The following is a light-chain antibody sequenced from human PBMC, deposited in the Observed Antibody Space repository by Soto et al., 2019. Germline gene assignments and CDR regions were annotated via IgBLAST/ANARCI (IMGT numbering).Light chain of an antibody. CDR2: DVT. Sequence: QSVLPQPRSGTGSPGQSVAIFCTGTSSDVGGYNYVSWYQQHPGKAPRVIIYDVTKRPSGVPDRFSGSKSGSTASLTISGLQAEDEADYYCCSYAGGPYVFGPGTKVT. J-gene: IGLJ1*01. CDR3: CSYAGGPYV. CDR1: SSDVGGYNY. V-gene: IGLV2-11*01.